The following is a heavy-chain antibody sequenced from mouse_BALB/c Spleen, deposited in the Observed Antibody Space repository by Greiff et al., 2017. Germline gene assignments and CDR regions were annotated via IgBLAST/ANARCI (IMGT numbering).Heavy chain of an antibody. J-gene: IGHJ2*01. Sequence: EVKVEESGPGLVKPSQSLSLTCTVTGYSITSDYAWNWIRQFPGNKLEWMGYISYSGSTSYNPSLKSRISITRDTSKNQFFLQLNSVTTEDTATYYCARSEFITTATDYWGQGTTLTVSS. V-gene: IGHV3-2*02. CDR1: GYSITSDYA. CDR3: ARSEFITTATDY. CDR2: ISYSGST. D-gene: IGHD1-2*01.